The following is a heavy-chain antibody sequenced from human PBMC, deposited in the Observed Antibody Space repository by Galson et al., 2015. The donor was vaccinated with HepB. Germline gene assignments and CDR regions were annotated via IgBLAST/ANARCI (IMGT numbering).Heavy chain of an antibody. V-gene: IGHV4-39*07. CDR1: GGSISSSSYY. Sequence: SETLSLTCTVSGGSISSSSYYWGWIRQPPGKGLEWIGSIYYSGSTYYNPSLKSRVTISVDTSKNQFSLKLSSVTAADTAVYYCARDYYDSSGYSTYYYYGMDVWGQGTTVTVSS. D-gene: IGHD3-22*01. J-gene: IGHJ6*02. CDR2: IYYSGST. CDR3: ARDYYDSSGYSTYYYYGMDV.